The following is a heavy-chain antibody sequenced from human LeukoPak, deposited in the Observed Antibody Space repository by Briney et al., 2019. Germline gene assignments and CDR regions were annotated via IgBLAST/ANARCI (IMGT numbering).Heavy chain of an antibody. V-gene: IGHV4-59*01. CDR3: ARDHYGYYYMDV. J-gene: IGHJ6*03. CDR1: GGSISSYY. Sequence: SETLSLTCTVSGGSISSYYWSWIRQPPGKGLEWIGYIYCSGSTNYNPSLKSRVTISVDTSKNQFSLKLSSVTAADTAVYYCARDHYGYYYMDVWGKGTTVTISS. D-gene: IGHD4-17*01. CDR2: IYCSGST.